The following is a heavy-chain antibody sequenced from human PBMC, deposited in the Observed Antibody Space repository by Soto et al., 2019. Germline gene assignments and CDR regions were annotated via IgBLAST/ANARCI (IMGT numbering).Heavy chain of an antibody. CDR2: IYYSGST. J-gene: IGHJ6*02. Sequence: QVQLQESGPGLVKPSETLSLTCTVSGGSISSYYWSWIRQPPGKGLEWIGYIYYSGSTNYNPSLTSRVTISVDTSKNQFSLKLSSETAADTAVYYCARVQGGSSWFDSLYGMDVWGQGTTVTVSS. D-gene: IGHD6-13*01. V-gene: IGHV4-59*01. CDR1: GGSISSYY. CDR3: ARVQGGSSWFDSLYGMDV.